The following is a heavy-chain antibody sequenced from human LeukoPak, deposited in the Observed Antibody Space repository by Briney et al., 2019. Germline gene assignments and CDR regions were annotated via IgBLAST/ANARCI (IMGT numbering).Heavy chain of an antibody. CDR1: GGTFSSYA. J-gene: IGHJ4*02. D-gene: IGHD6-13*01. V-gene: IGHV1-69*13. CDR2: IIPIFGTA. Sequence: SVKVSCKASGGTFSSYAISWVRQAPGQGLEWMGGIIPIFGTANYAQKFQGRVTITADESTSTAHMELSSLRSEDTAVYYCARGIAAADSFDYWGQGTLVTVSS. CDR3: ARGIAAADSFDY.